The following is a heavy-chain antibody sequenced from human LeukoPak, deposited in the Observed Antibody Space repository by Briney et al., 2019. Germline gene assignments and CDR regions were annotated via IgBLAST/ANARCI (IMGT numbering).Heavy chain of an antibody. Sequence: GGSLRLSCAASGFTFNNSAMHWVRQAPGKGLEWVAVISFDGNSKYYADSVKGRFTISRDNSKNTLYLQMNSLRAEDTAVYYCAKDQTTTGTTDFDYWGQGALVTVSS. V-gene: IGHV3-30-3*01. CDR3: AKDQTTTGTTDFDY. CDR2: ISFDGNSK. D-gene: IGHD1-1*01. CDR1: GFTFNNSA. J-gene: IGHJ4*02.